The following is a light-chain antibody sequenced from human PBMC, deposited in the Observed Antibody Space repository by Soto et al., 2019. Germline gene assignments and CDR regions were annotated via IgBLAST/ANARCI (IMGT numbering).Light chain of an antibody. Sequence: EIVLTQSPATLSLSPGESATLSCRASQSVSSYLAWYQQKPGQAPRLLIYDASNRATGIPARFSGSGSGTDFTLTISSLEPEDFATYYCQQRSNWPPTFGQGTRLEIK. CDR2: DAS. CDR1: QSVSSY. CDR3: QQRSNWPPT. V-gene: IGKV3-11*01. J-gene: IGKJ5*01.